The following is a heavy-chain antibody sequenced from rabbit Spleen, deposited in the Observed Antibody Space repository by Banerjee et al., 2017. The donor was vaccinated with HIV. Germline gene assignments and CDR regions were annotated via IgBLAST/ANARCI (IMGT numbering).Heavy chain of an antibody. CDR3: ARRAVGAGVGAATFDL. J-gene: IGHJ4*01. CDR1: GFDFSSNA. D-gene: IGHD4-2*01. V-gene: IGHV1S40*01. Sequence: QSLEESGGDLVKPGASLTLTCTASGFDFSSNAMFWVRQAPGKGLEWTGCIGTDNNVFYATWAKGRFTISKTSSTTVTLQMTGLTGADTATYFCARRAVGAGVGAATFDLWGPGTLVTVS. CDR2: IGTDNNV.